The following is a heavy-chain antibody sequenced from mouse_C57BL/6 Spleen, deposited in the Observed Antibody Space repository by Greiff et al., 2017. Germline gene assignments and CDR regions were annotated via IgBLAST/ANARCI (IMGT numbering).Heavy chain of an antibody. CDR2: IYPGDGDT. J-gene: IGHJ2*01. V-gene: IGHV1-80*01. Sequence: QVQLQQSGAELVKPGASVKISCKASGYAFSSYWMNWVKQRPGKGLEWIGQIYPGDGDTNYNGKFKGKATLTADKSSSTAYMQLSSLTSEDSAVYFCARGYYDPYYFDYWGQGTTLTVSA. D-gene: IGHD2-4*01. CDR1: GYAFSSYW. CDR3: ARGYYDPYYFDY.